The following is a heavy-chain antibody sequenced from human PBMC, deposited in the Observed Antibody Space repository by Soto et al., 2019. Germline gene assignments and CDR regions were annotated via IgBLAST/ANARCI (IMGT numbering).Heavy chain of an antibody. J-gene: IGHJ5*02. Sequence: NPSETLSLTCTVSGGSVSSGSYYWSWIRQPPGKGLEWIGYIYYSGSTNYNPSLKSRVTTSVDTSKNQFSLKLSSVTAADTAVYYCARYSSSLNWFDPWGQGTLVTVSS. V-gene: IGHV4-61*01. CDR2: IYYSGST. CDR1: GGSVSSGSYY. D-gene: IGHD6-13*01. CDR3: ARYSSSLNWFDP.